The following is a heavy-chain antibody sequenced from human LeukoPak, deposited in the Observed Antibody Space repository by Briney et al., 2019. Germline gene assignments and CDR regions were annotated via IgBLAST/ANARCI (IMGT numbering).Heavy chain of an antibody. CDR2: IIPIFGTA. D-gene: IGHD3-22*01. J-gene: IGHJ4*02. CDR3: ARPAGYYYDSSGYLDY. V-gene: IGHV1-69*13. CDR1: GYTFTSYY. Sequence: SVKVSCKASGYTFTSYYMHWVRQAPGQGLEWMGGIIPIFGTANYAQKFQGRVTITADESTSTAYMELSSLRSEDMAVYYCARPAGYYYDSSGYLDYWGQGTLVTVSS.